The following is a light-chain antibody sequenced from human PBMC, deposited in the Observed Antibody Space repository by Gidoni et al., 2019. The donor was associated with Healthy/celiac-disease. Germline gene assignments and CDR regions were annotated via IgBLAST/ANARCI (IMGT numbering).Light chain of an antibody. J-gene: IGKJ3*01. CDR2: DAS. CDR3: QQRSNWPSFT. CDR1: QSVSSY. V-gene: IGKV3-11*01. Sequence: DIVLTQSPATLSLSPRERATLSCRASQSVSSYLAWYQQKPGQAPRLLIYDASNRATGIPARFSGSGSGTDFTLTISSLEPEDFAVYYCQQRSNWPSFTFXPXTKVDIK.